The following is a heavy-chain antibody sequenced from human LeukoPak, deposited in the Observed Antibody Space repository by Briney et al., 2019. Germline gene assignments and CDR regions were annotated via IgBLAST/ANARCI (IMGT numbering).Heavy chain of an antibody. CDR3: ARESYGDYSTGFDY. J-gene: IGHJ4*02. V-gene: IGHV3-30-3*01. D-gene: IGHD4-17*01. CDR2: ISYDGSNK. Sequence: GGSLRLSCAASGFTFSSYAMHWVRQAPGKGLEWVAVISYDGSNKYYADSMKGRFTISRDNSKNTLYLQMNSLRAEDTAVYYCARESYGDYSTGFDYWGQGTLVTVSS. CDR1: GFTFSSYA.